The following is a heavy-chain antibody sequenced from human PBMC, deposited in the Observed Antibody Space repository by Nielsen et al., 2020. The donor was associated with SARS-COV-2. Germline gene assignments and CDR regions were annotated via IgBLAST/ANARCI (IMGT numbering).Heavy chain of an antibody. D-gene: IGHD6-19*01. CDR3: AKDSDRGVAGTFSYYYYGMDV. V-gene: IGHV3-43*02. CDR2: ISGDGGST. Sequence: GGSLRLSCAASGFTFDDYAMHWVRQAPGKGLEWVSLISGDGGSTYYADSVKGRFTISRDNSKISLYLQMNSLRTEDTALYYCAKDSDRGVAGTFSYYYYGMDVWGQGTTVTVSS. J-gene: IGHJ6*02. CDR1: GFTFDDYA.